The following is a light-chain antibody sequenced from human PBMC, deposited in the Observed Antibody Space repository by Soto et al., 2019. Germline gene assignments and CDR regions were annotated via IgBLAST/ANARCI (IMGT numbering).Light chain of an antibody. J-gene: IGLJ2*01. CDR1: RNDVGFYNF. Sequence: QSALTQPAPVSGSPGQSITISCTGTRNDVGFYNFVSWYQQHPGKAPKLMIYEVSNRPSGVSNRFSGSKSGNTASLTISGLQAEDESHYYCSSYAGSSTLNVLFGGGTKLTVL. V-gene: IGLV2-14*01. CDR2: EVS. CDR3: SSYAGSSTLNVL.